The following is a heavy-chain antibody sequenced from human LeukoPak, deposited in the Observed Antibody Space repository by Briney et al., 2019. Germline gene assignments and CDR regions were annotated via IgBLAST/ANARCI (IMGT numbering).Heavy chain of an antibody. CDR3: ARDSPAVAGRYYYYYYMDV. CDR2: IYTSGST. V-gene: IGHV4-4*07. CDR1: GGSISSYY. J-gene: IGHJ6*03. D-gene: IGHD6-19*01. Sequence: SETLSLTCTVSGGSISSYYWGWIRQPAGKGLEWIGRIYTSGSTNYNPSLKSRVTMSVDTSKNQFSLKLSSVTAADTAVYYCARDSPAVAGRYYYYYYMDVWGKGTTVTVSS.